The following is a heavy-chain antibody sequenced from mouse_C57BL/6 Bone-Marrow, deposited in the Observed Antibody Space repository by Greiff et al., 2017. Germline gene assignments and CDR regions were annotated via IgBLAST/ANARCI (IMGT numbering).Heavy chain of an antibody. J-gene: IGHJ3*01. V-gene: IGHV1-22*01. CDR3: ARSRRLWLRRLFAY. CDR2: INPNNGGT. D-gene: IGHD2-2*01. CDR1: GYTFTDYN. Sequence: EVQLQQSGPELVKPGASVKMSCKASGYTFTDYNMHWVKQSHGKSLEWIGYINPNNGGTSYNQKFKGKATLTVNKSSSTAYMELRSLTSEDSAVYYCARSRRLWLRRLFAYWGQGTLVTVSA.